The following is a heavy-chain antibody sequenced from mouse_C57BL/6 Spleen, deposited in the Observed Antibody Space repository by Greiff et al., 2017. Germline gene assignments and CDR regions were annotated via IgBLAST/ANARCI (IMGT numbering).Heavy chain of an antibody. D-gene: IGHD1-1*01. Sequence: VQLQQPGAELVKPGASVKMSCKASGYTFTSYWITWVKQRPGQGLEWIGDIYPGSGSTNYNEKFKGKATLTVDTSSSTAYMQRSSLTSEDSAVFYCARDCYGSSFFDDWGQGTLVTVSA. J-gene: IGHJ3*01. V-gene: IGHV1-55*01. CDR2: IYPGSGST. CDR1: GYTFTSYW. CDR3: ARDCYGSSFFDD.